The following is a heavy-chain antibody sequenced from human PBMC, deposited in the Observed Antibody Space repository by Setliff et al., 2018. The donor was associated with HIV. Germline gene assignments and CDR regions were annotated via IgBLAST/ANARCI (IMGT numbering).Heavy chain of an antibody. J-gene: IGHJ4*02. V-gene: IGHV4-31*03. CDR2: VFHTGIT. CDR3: ARVADYDLTSYYFFDY. Sequence: SETLSLTCTVSGDSITSNSHYWGWIRQHPGKGLEWIGYVFHTGITYQNPSLESRLSMSVDTSQNRFSLRLTSVTAADTAVYYCARVADYDLTSYYFFDYWGRGTRVTVSS. CDR1: GDSITSNSHY. D-gene: IGHD3-9*01.